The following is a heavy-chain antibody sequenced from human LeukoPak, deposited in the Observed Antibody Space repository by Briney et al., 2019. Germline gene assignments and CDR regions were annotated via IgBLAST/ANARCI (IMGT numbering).Heavy chain of an antibody. CDR1: GFTFSSYE. J-gene: IGHJ4*02. Sequence: GGSLRLSCAASGFTFSSYEMNWVRQAPGKGLEWVSYISSSGSTIYYADSVKGRFTISRDNSQNTLYLQMNSLRADDTAVYYCARGYSSSWYLDWGQGTLVTVSS. CDR2: ISSSGSTI. V-gene: IGHV3-48*03. CDR3: ARGYSSSWYLD. D-gene: IGHD6-13*01.